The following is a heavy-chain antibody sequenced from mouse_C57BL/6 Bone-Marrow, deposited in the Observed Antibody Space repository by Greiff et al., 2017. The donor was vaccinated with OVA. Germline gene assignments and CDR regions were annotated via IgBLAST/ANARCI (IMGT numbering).Heavy chain of an antibody. CDR3: VGRWYFDV. CDR1: GYTFTSYW. V-gene: IGHV1-7*01. CDR2: INPSSGYN. Sequence: VQLQQSGAELAKPGASVKLSCKASGYTFTSYWMHWVNQRPGQGLEWIGYINPSSGYNKYNQKFKDKATLTADKSSSTAYMQLSSLTYEDSAVYYCVGRWYFDVWGTGTTVTVSS. J-gene: IGHJ1*03.